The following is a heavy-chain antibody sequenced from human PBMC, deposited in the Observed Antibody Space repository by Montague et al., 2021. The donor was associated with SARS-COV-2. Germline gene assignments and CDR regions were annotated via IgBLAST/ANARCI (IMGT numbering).Heavy chain of an antibody. D-gene: IGHD6-13*01. CDR2: IYYSGST. J-gene: IGHJ4*02. Sequence: SETLSLTCTVSGGSVSSGGYYWSWIRQPPGKGLEWIGYIYYSGSTNYXPSLKSRVTISLDTSKNQFSLKLTSVTAADTAVYYCAGVSLAAAATRSDYWGQGTLVTVSS. CDR1: GGSVSSGGYY. V-gene: IGHV4-61*08. CDR3: AGVSLAAAATRSDY.